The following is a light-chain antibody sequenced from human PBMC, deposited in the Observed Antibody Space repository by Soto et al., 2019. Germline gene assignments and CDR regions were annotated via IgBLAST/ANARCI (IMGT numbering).Light chain of an antibody. J-gene: IGLJ2*01. V-gene: IGLV2-18*02. Sequence: QSALTQPPSVSGSPGQSVTISCTGTSSDVGSYNRVSWYQQPPGTAPKLMIYEVHNRPSGVPDRFSGSKSSNTASLTISGLQPEDEADYYCSSFTSSTTLIFGGGTKVTVL. CDR2: EVH. CDR3: SSFTSSTTLI. CDR1: SSDVGSYNR.